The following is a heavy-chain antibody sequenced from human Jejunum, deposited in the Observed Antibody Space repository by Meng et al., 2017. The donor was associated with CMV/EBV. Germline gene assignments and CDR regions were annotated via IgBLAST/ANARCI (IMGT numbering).Heavy chain of an antibody. J-gene: IGHJ4*02. CDR3: ARGWGTTSPWDY. CDR1: GDSISGYY. V-gene: IGHV4-59*01. D-gene: IGHD3-16*01. CDR2: VDYYGST. Sequence: VSGDSISGYYFSWIRQAPGKGLEWIGNVDYYGSTKYNPSLKSRVTISVDPARSQLSLKLGSVSAADTAVYYCARGWGTTSPWDYWGQGMRVTVSS.